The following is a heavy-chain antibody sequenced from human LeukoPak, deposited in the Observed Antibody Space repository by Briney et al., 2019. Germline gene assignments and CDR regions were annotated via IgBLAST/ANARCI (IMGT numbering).Heavy chain of an antibody. D-gene: IGHD3-3*01. Sequence: SETLSLTCAVYGGSFSGYYWSWIRQPPGKGLEWIGEINHSGSTNYNPSLKGRVTISVDTSKNQFSLKLSSVTAADSAVCCCARGNYGWWSGWVIFDYWGQGTLVTVSS. J-gene: IGHJ4*02. CDR1: GGSFSGYY. V-gene: IGHV4-34*01. CDR2: INHSGST. CDR3: ARGNYGWWSGWVIFDY.